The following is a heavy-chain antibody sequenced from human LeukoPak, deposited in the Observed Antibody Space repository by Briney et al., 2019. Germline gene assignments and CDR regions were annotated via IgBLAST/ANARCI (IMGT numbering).Heavy chain of an antibody. CDR2: ISGSGDTT. CDR3: AKDRGITARPYAFDS. V-gene: IGHV3-23*01. D-gene: IGHD6-6*01. CDR1: GFTFSSYS. J-gene: IGHJ4*02. Sequence: GGSLRLSCAASGFTFSSYSMNWVRQAPGKGLEWVSGISGSGDTTYYTDSVKGRFTISRDNSENTLYLQMDSLTVGDTAIYYCAKDRGITARPYAFDSWGQGTLVTVSS.